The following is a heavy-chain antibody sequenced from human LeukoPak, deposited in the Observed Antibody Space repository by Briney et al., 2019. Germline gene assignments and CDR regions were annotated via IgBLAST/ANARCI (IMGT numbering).Heavy chain of an antibody. CDR3: ARGGYGNLDY. V-gene: IGHV3-15*01. Sequence: PGGSLRLSCAASGFTFSSYSMNWVRQAPGKGLEWVGRIKSKTDGGTTDYAAPVKGRFTISRDDSKNTLYLQMNSLRAEDTAVYYCARGGYGNLDYWGQGTLVTVSS. CDR1: GFTFSSYS. D-gene: IGHD5-18*01. J-gene: IGHJ4*02. CDR2: IKSKTDGGTT.